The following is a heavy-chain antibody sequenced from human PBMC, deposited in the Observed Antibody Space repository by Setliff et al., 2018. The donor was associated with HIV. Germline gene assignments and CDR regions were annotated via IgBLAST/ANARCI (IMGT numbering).Heavy chain of an antibody. CDR2: INHSGST. D-gene: IGHD4-17*01. CDR1: GGSFSGYY. Sequence: NPSETLSLTCAVYGGSFSGYYWSWMRQPPGKGLEWIGEINHSGSTNYNPSLKSRVTILVDTSKNQFSLKLSSVTAADTAVYYCARMTTVTTGYFDYWGQGTLVTVSS. V-gene: IGHV4-34*01. J-gene: IGHJ4*02. CDR3: ARMTTVTTGYFDY.